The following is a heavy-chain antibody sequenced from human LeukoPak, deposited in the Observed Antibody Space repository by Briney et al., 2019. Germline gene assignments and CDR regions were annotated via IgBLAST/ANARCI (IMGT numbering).Heavy chain of an antibody. V-gene: IGHV4-4*07. J-gene: IGHJ4*02. CDR1: GGSISSYY. Sequence: SETLSLTCTVSGGSISSYYWSWIRQPAGKGLESIGHISTSGSTNYNPSLKSRVTMSVDTSKNQFSLKLSSVTAADTAVYYCARGREYTSGYRVTELGSGYSDYWGQGTLVTVSS. CDR2: ISTSGST. CDR3: ARGREYTSGYRVTELGSGYSDY. D-gene: IGHD5-18*01.